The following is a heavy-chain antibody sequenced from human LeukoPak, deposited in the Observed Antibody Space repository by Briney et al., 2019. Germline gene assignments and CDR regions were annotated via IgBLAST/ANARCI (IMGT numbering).Heavy chain of an antibody. CDR3: SRKGLVDFDY. CDR2: IRRSAYGGAA. J-gene: IGHJ4*02. V-gene: IGHV3-49*04. Sequence: GQSLRLSCTTSGFAFDDFAMSWVRQPAGKGLEWVGFIRRSAYGGAAEYAASVKGRFIISRDDSKGIAYLQMNSLKTEDTAVYYCSRKGLVDFDYWGQGSRVIVSP. CDR1: GFAFDDFA.